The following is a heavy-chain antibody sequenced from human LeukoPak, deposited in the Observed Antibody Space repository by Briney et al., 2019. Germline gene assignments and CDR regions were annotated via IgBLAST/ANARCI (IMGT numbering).Heavy chain of an antibody. J-gene: IGHJ5*02. V-gene: IGHV3-30*02. CDR2: IRYDGNNK. Sequence: GGSLRLSCAASGFTFSSYAMHWVRQVPGKGLEWVAFIRYDGNNKNYADSAKGRFTISRDNSKDTLYLQMNSLRAEDTAVYYCAKGDDYGANTRLPKYNWFDPWGQGTLVTVSS. D-gene: IGHD4-23*01. CDR1: GFTFSSYA. CDR3: AKGDDYGANTRLPKYNWFDP.